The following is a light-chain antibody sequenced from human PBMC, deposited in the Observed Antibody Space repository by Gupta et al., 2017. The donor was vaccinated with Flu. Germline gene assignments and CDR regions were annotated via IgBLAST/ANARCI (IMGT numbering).Light chain of an antibody. CDR1: RSDVGAYYY. V-gene: IGLV2-14*01. J-gene: IGLJ1*01. CDR3: SSYTTYNSLFV. Sequence: QSALTQPASVSGSPGQSITISCTGTRSDVGAYYYVSWYQQYPGKAPKLIIYGVSDRPSGVSNRFSGSKSGNKASLTISGLQPEDEADYYCSSYTTYNSLFVLGTGTKVTVL. CDR2: GVS.